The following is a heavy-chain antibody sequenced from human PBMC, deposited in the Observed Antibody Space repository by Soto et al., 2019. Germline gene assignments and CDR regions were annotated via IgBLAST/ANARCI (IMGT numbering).Heavy chain of an antibody. CDR1: GYTFTSYG. D-gene: IGHD5-18*01. CDR3: ARDRRGYSYASNWFDP. CDR2: ISAYNGNT. J-gene: IGHJ5*02. V-gene: IGHV1-18*01. Sequence: WASVKVSCKASGYTFTSYGISWVRQAPGQGLEWMGWISAYNGNTNYAQKLQGRVTMTTDTSTSTAYMELRSLRSDDTAVYYCARDRRGYSYASNWFDPWGQGTLVTVSS.